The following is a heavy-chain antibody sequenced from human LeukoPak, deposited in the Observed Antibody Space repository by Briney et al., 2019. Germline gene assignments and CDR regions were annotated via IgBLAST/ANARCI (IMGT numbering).Heavy chain of an antibody. CDR1: GYTFTSYG. Sequence: GASLKVSCKASGYTFTSYGISWVRQAPGQGLERMGRISAYNGNTNYAQKLQGRVTMTTDTSTSTAYMELRSLRSDDTAVYYCARVAFGFGESVLYYYYYYMDVWGKGTTVTVSS. CDR2: ISAYNGNT. D-gene: IGHD3-10*01. J-gene: IGHJ6*03. V-gene: IGHV1-18*01. CDR3: ARVAFGFGESVLYYYYYYMDV.